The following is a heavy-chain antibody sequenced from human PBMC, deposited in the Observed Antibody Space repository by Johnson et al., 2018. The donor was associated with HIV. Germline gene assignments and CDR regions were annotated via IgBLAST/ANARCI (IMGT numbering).Heavy chain of an antibody. CDR1: QFTFSSYW. CDR3: ARDGHSSTPRCAFDI. CDR2: IKQDGSEK. Sequence: MQLVESGGGVVQPGRSLRLSCAASQFTFSSYWMSWVRQAPGKGLEWVANIKQDGSEKYYADSVKGRFTISRDNSKNTLYLQMNSLRPEDTAVYYCARDGHSSTPRCAFDIWGQGTMVTVSS. V-gene: IGHV3-7*01. D-gene: IGHD6-13*01. J-gene: IGHJ3*02.